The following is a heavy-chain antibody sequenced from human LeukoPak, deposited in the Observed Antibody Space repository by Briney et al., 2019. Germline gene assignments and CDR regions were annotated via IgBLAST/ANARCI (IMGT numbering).Heavy chain of an antibody. CDR3: ARALVDTAMVIFDY. CDR1: GGSISSYY. D-gene: IGHD5-18*01. J-gene: IGHJ4*02. V-gene: IGHV4-59*01. Sequence: SETLSLTCTVSGGSISSYYWSWIRQPPGKGLEWIGYIYYSGSTNYNPSLKSRVTISVDTSKNQFSLKLSSVTAADTAVYYCARALVDTAMVIFDYWGQGTLVTVSS. CDR2: IYYSGST.